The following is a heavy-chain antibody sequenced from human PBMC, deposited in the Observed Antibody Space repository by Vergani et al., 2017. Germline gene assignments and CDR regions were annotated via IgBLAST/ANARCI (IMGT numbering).Heavy chain of an antibody. Sequence: EVQLVESGGGLVKPGGSLRLSCAASGFTFSSYSMNWVRQAPGKGLEWVSSISSSSSYIYHAESVKGRFTISRDNAKNSLYLQMNSLRAEDTAVYYCARDLFYYDSSGYYSGFFDYWGQGTLVTVSS. V-gene: IGHV3-21*01. J-gene: IGHJ4*02. CDR2: ISSSSSYI. CDR3: ARDLFYYDSSGYYSGFFDY. D-gene: IGHD3-22*01. CDR1: GFTFSSYS.